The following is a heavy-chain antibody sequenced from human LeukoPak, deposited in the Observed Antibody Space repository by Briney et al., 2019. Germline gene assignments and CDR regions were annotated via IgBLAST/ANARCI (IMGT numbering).Heavy chain of an antibody. V-gene: IGHV3-20*04. CDR3: ARVGDSSGWYPPFFDY. J-gene: IGHJ4*02. D-gene: IGHD6-19*01. CDR2: IGWNSGST. CDR1: GFTFDDYA. Sequence: GGSLRLSCAASGFTFDDYAMHWVRQAPGKGLEWVSTIGWNSGSTGYADSVKGRFTISRDNAKNSLYLQMNSLRAEDTALYYCARVGDSSGWYPPFFDYWGQGTLVTVSS.